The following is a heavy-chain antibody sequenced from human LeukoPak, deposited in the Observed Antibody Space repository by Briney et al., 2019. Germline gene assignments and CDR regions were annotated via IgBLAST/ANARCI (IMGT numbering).Heavy chain of an antibody. D-gene: IGHD2-8*02. Sequence: GGSLRLSCAASGFTFSSYGMHWVRQAPSKGLEWVAVISYDGSNKYYADSVKGRFTISRDNSKNTLYLQMNSLRGEDTAVYFCARGWVVATGGFDMWGQGTMVTVSS. J-gene: IGHJ3*02. CDR1: GFTFSSYG. V-gene: IGHV3-30*03. CDR3: ARGWVVATGGFDM. CDR2: ISYDGSNK.